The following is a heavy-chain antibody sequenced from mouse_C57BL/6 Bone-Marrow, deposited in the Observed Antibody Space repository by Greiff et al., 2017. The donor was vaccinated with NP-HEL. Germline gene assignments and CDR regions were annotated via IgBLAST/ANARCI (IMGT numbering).Heavy chain of an antibody. CDR1: GYTFTSYG. Sequence: VQGVESGAELARPGASVKLSCKASGYTFTSYGISWVKQRTGQGLEWIGEIYPRSGNTYYNEKFKGKATLTADKSSSTAYMELRSLTSEDSAVYFCARYYYGSSPFDYWGQGTTLTVSS. CDR2: IYPRSGNT. D-gene: IGHD1-1*01. J-gene: IGHJ2*01. CDR3: ARYYYGSSPFDY. V-gene: IGHV1-81*01.